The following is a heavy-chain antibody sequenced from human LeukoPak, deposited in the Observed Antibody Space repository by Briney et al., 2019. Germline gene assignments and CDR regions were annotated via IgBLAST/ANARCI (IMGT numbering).Heavy chain of an antibody. D-gene: IGHD2-15*01. CDR2: ISSSGTTI. Sequence: LRLSCAASGFTFSSYEMNWVRQAPGKGLEGVSYISSSGTTIYYADSVKGRFTISRDNAKNSLYLQMNSLRAEDTAVYYCARVGVVVAATGNLWFDPWGQGTLVTVSS. V-gene: IGHV3-48*03. CDR3: ARVGVVVAATGNLWFDP. CDR1: GFTFSSYE. J-gene: IGHJ5*02.